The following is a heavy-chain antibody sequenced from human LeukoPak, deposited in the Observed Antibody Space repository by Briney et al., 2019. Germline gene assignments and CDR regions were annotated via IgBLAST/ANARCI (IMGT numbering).Heavy chain of an antibody. V-gene: IGHV3-33*06. CDR2: ICYDGSNK. J-gene: IGHJ4*02. CDR1: GLTFSSYA. D-gene: IGHD3-22*01. CDR3: AKAFGASSGYSVDY. Sequence: PGGSLRLSCAASGLTFSSYAMHWVRQAPGKGLEGVTVICYDGSNKHYTDSVKGRFTISRDNSKNTLYLQMDSLRAEDTAVYYCAKAFGASSGYSVDYWGQGTLVTVSS.